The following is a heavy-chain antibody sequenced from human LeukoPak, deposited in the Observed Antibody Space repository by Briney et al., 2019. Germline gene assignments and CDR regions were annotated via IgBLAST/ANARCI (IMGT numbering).Heavy chain of an antibody. J-gene: IGHJ5*02. Sequence: GGSLRLSCAASGFTFTNAWMYWVRQAPGKGLEWVGRIKGKTDGGTSDYAAPVTGRFTISRDDSKSTLYLEMNSLKTEDTGVYYCSTLWYGAWGQGTLVTVSS. CDR2: IKGKTDGGTS. V-gene: IGHV3-15*01. CDR3: STLWYGA. D-gene: IGHD3-10*01. CDR1: GFTFTNAW.